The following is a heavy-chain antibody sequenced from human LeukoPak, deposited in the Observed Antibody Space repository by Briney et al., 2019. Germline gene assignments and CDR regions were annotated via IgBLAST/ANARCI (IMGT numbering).Heavy chain of an antibody. V-gene: IGHV1-18*01. CDR3: ARGSGPTVTSDFDY. J-gene: IGHJ4*02. Sequence: ASVKVSCKASGYTFTSYGISWVRQAPGQGLEWMGWISAYNGNTNYAQKLQGRVTMTTDTSTSTAYMEPRGLRSDDPAVYYCARGSGPTVTSDFDYWGQGTLVTVSS. D-gene: IGHD4-17*01. CDR2: ISAYNGNT. CDR1: GYTFTSYG.